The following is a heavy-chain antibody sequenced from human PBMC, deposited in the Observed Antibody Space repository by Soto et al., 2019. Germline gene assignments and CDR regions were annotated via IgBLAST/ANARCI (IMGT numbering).Heavy chain of an antibody. CDR3: ARGGYDTSGKTVIGWGPDC. V-gene: IGHV4-30-4*01. CDR2: RYYSGNT. Sequence: HVQLQESGPGPVTPSQTLSLSCTVSGVSITSGSYYWTWVRQSPGKGLEWIGYRYYSGNTYYNPSLNSRDTISVDTSKNQFFLKLTSVTAADTAVYYCARGGYDTSGKTVIGWGPDCWGQGTLVTVSS. CDR1: GVSITSGSYY. J-gene: IGHJ4*02. D-gene: IGHD3-22*01.